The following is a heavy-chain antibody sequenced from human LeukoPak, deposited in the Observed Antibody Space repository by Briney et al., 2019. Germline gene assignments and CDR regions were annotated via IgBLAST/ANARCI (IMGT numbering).Heavy chain of an antibody. Sequence: PGGSLRLSCAASGFTFSSYGMHWVRQAPGKGLEWVAVISYDGSNKYYADSVKGRFTISRDNSKNTLYLQMNSLRAEDTAVYYCARDMTLIAAAGPIDYWGQGTLVTVSS. V-gene: IGHV3-30*03. CDR3: ARDMTLIAAAGPIDY. CDR1: GFTFSSYG. D-gene: IGHD6-13*01. J-gene: IGHJ4*02. CDR2: ISYDGSNK.